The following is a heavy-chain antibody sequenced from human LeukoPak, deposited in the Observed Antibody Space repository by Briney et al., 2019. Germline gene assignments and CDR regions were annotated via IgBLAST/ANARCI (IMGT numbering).Heavy chain of an antibody. Sequence: SETLSLTCTVSGGSISSYYWSWIRQPPGKGLEWIGYIYYSGSTNYNPSLKSRVTISVDTSKNQFSLKLSSVTAADTAVYYCARRITIFGVVDYRGQGTLVTVSS. CDR1: GGSISSYY. CDR2: IYYSGST. D-gene: IGHD3-3*01. CDR3: ARRITIFGVVDY. J-gene: IGHJ4*02. V-gene: IGHV4-59*01.